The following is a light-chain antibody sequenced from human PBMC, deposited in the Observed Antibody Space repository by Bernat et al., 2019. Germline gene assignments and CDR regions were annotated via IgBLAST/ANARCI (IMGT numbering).Light chain of an antibody. CDR3: QQSYSTPYT. CDR2: AAS. CDR1: QSISSY. J-gene: IGKJ2*01. Sequence: DIQMTQPPSSLSASVGDRVTITCRASQSISSYLNWYQQKPGKAPKLLIYAASSLQSGVPSRFSGSGSGTDFTLTISSLQPEDFATYYCQQSYSTPYTFGQATKLEIK. V-gene: IGKV1-39*01.